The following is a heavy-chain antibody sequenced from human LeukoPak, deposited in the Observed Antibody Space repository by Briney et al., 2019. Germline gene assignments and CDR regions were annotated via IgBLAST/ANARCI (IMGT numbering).Heavy chain of an antibody. CDR1: GYSISSSSSY. Sequence: SETLSLTCTVSGYSISSSSSYWGWIRQPPGKGLEWIGSIYYSGSTYYNPSLKSRVTISVDTSKNQFSLKLSTVTAADTAVYYCASTRDDYNRWVSDYWGQGTLVTVSS. D-gene: IGHD5-24*01. CDR3: ASTRDDYNRWVSDY. J-gene: IGHJ4*02. CDR2: IYYSGST. V-gene: IGHV4-39*01.